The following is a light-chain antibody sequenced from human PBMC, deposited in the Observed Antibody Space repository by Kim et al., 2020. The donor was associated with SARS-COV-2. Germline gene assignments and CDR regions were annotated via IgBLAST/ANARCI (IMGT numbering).Light chain of an antibody. CDR1: QSVSSY. Sequence: EIVLTQFPATLSLSPGDRVTLSCRASQSVSSYLAWYQRKPGQVPRLLIYEAPNRATGVPARFSGSGSGTDFTLTISSLEPEDFAVYFCQQRSNWPITFGQGTRLEIK. V-gene: IGKV3-11*01. CDR3: QQRSNWPIT. CDR2: EAP. J-gene: IGKJ5*01.